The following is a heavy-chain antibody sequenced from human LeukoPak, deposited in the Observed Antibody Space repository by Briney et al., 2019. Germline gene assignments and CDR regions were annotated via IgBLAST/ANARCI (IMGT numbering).Heavy chain of an antibody. V-gene: IGHV1-2*02. CDR2: INPNSGGT. CDR1: GYTFTGYY. D-gene: IGHD4-23*01. J-gene: IGHJ6*02. Sequence: ASVKVSCKASGYTFTGYYMHWVRQAPGQGLEWMGWINPNSGGTNYAQKFQGRVTMTRDTSISTVYMELSRLRSDDTAVYYCARVRWVSGNDYYYYGMDVWGQGTTVTVSS. CDR3: ARVRWVSGNDYYYYGMDV.